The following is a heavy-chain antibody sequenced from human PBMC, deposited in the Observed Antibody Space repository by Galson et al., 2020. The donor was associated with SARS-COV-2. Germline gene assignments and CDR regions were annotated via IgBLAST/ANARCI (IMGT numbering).Heavy chain of an antibody. D-gene: IGHD3-10*01. Sequence: SETLSLTCTVSGGSISSYYWSWIRQPPGKGLEWIGYIYYSGSTNYNPSLKSRVTISVDTSKNQFSLKLSSVTAADTAVYYCASVQGSGTLYGMDVWGKGTTVTVSS. CDR2: IYYSGST. V-gene: IGHV4-59*13. CDR1: GGSISSYY. J-gene: IGHJ6*04. CDR3: ASVQGSGTLYGMDV.